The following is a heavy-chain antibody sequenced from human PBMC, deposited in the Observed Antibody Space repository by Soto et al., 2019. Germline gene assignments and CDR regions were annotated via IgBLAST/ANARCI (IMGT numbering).Heavy chain of an antibody. D-gene: IGHD2-15*01. CDR3: ARGGYCSGGSCYHGMDV. V-gene: IGHV1-69*01. Sequence: QVQLVQSGAEVKKPGSSVKVSCKASGGTFSSYAISWVRQAPGQGLEWMGGIIPIFGTANYAQKFQGRVTITADESTSTAYMELSSLRSEDTAVYYCARGGYCSGGSCYHGMDVWGQGITVTVSS. J-gene: IGHJ6*02. CDR1: GGTFSSYA. CDR2: IIPIFGTA.